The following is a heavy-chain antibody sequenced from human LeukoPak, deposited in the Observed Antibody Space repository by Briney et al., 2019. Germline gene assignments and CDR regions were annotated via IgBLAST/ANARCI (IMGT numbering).Heavy chain of an antibody. J-gene: IGHJ4*02. CDR2: IWYDGSNK. Sequence: PGRSLRLSCAASGFTFSSYGMHWVRQAPGKGLEWVAVIWYDGSNKYYADSVKGRFTISRDNSKNTLYLQVNSLRTEDTAVYYCARGTGLLEGGDGYNYIDYWGQGTLVTISS. V-gene: IGHV3-33*01. D-gene: IGHD5-24*01. CDR1: GFTFSSYG. CDR3: ARGTGLLEGGDGYNYIDY.